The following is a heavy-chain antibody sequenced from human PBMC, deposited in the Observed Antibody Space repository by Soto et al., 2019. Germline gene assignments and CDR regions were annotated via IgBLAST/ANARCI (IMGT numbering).Heavy chain of an antibody. V-gene: IGHV4-30-4*01. CDR1: GGSISSGDYY. Sequence: QVQLQESGPGLVKPSQTLSLTCTVSGGSISSGDYYWSWIRQPPGKGLEWIGYIYYSGSTYYNPSLKSRVTISVDTSKNQFSLKLSSVTAADTAVYYCARVPYYYDSSGPEGFDYWGQGTLVTVSS. D-gene: IGHD3-22*01. CDR2: IYYSGST. J-gene: IGHJ4*02. CDR3: ARVPYYYDSSGPEGFDY.